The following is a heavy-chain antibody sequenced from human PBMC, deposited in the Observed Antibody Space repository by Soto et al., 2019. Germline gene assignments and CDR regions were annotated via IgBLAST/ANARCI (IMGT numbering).Heavy chain of an antibody. J-gene: IGHJ4*02. V-gene: IGHV3-48*04. CDR3: ARAARNHPNLVVVVAATWGAFAY. D-gene: IGHD2-15*01. CDR2: ISISGSTI. CDR1: GFTFSSYA. Sequence: PGGSLRLSCAASGFTFSSYAMSWVRQAPGKGLEWVSYISISGSTIYYADSVKGRFTISRDNAKNSLYLQMNSLRAEDTAVYYCARAARNHPNLVVVVAATWGAFAYWGQGTLVTVSS.